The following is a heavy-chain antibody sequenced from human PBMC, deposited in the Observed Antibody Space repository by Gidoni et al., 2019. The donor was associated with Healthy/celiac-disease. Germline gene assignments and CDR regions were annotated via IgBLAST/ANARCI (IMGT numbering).Heavy chain of an antibody. J-gene: IGHJ6*02. CDR1: GFSLSTSGMC. V-gene: IGHV2-70*15. D-gene: IGHD3-3*01. CDR2: IDWDDDK. Sequence: QVTLRESGPALVKPTQTLTLTCTFSGFSLSTSGMCVSWIRQPPGKALEWLARIDWDDDKYYSTSLKTRLTISKDTSKNQVVLTMTNMDPVDTATYYCARGWSGYYYYYGMDVWGQGTTVTVSS. CDR3: ARGWSGYYYYYGMDV.